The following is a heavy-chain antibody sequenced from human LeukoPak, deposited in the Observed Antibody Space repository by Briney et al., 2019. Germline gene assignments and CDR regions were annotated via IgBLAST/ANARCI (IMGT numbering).Heavy chain of an antibody. CDR3: ARAGGWYWGFDY. D-gene: IGHD6-19*01. CDR1: GGSFSGYY. Sequence: KTSETLSLTCSVYGGSFSGYYWSWIRQPPGKGLEWIGEINHSGSTNYNPSLKSRVTISVDTSKNQFSLKLNSVTAADTAVYYCARAGGWYWGFDYWGQGTLVTVSS. CDR2: INHSGST. J-gene: IGHJ4*02. V-gene: IGHV4-34*01.